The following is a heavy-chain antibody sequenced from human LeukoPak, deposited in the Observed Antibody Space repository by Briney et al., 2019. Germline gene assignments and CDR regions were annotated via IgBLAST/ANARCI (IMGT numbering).Heavy chain of an antibody. Sequence: SETLSLTCTVSGGSISSYYWSWIRQPPGKGLEWTGYISYSGSTNYNPSLKSRVTISLDTSKNQFSLKLSSVTAADTAVYYCAGHHPRNTVDFWGQGTLVTVSS. V-gene: IGHV4-59*08. D-gene: IGHD2-8*02. CDR1: GGSISSYY. CDR3: AGHHPRNTVDF. J-gene: IGHJ4*02. CDR2: ISYSGST.